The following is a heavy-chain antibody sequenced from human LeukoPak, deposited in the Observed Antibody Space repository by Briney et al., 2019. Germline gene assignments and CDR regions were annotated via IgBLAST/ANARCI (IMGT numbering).Heavy chain of an antibody. CDR2: IIPIFGTA. J-gene: IGHJ4*02. V-gene: IGHV1-69*05. CDR3: ARDRKLPAGRVVVVAARYFDY. CDR1: GGTFSSYA. D-gene: IGHD2-15*01. Sequence: SVKVSCKASGGTFSSYAISWVRQAPGQGLEWMGGIIPIFGTANYAQKFQGRVTITTDESTSTAYMELSSLRSEDTAVYYCARDRKLPAGRVVVVAARYFDYWGQGTLVTVSS.